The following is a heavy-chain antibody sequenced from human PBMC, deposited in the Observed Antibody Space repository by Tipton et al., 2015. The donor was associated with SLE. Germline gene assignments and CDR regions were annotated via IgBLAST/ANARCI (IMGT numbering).Heavy chain of an antibody. D-gene: IGHD2-15*01. Sequence: LRLSCTVSGVSISSYYWSWIRQPPGKGLEWIADIYYSGSTNYNPSLKSRVTISVHTSKNEFSLKLNSVTAADTAVYYCAGSKIMTPFLEYFQHWGQGPVVTVS. J-gene: IGHJ1*01. CDR1: GVSISSYY. CDR3: AGSKIMTPFLEYFQH. CDR2: IYYSGST. V-gene: IGHV4-59*01.